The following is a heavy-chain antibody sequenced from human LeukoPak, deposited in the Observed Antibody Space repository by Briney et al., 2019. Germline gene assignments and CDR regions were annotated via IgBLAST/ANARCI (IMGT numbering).Heavy chain of an antibody. CDR3: ARGYYYDTSGYYETFDY. J-gene: IGHJ4*02. D-gene: IGHD3-22*01. CDR2: ISGSGGST. V-gene: IGHV3-23*01. CDR1: GFTFTTYA. Sequence: PGGSLRLSCAASGFTFTTYAMTWVRQAPGKGLEWVPSISGSGGSTYYADSVKGRFTISRDNSKNTLYLQMNSLRAEDTAVYYCARGYYYDTSGYYETFDYWGQGTLVTVSS.